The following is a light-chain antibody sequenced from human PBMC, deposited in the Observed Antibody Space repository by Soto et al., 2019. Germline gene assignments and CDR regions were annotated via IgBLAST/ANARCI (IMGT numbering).Light chain of an antibody. Sequence: QSVLTQPPSASGTPGQRVTISCSGSGSNIGSNTVNWFQQLPGTAPRLLIYRNSQRPSGVPDRFSGSKSGTSASLAISGLQSEDEAKYYCAAWDDSLNGPDVVFGGGTKLTVL. CDR3: AAWDDSLNGPDVV. CDR1: GSNIGSNT. CDR2: RNS. J-gene: IGLJ2*01. V-gene: IGLV1-44*01.